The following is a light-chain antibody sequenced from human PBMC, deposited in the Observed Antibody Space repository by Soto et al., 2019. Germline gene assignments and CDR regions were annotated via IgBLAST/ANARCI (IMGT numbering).Light chain of an antibody. CDR2: GNS. CDR3: KSYASSMTYVV. CDR1: SSNIGAGYD. V-gene: IGLV1-40*01. J-gene: IGLJ2*01. Sequence: QSVLTQPPSVSGSPGQRVTISCTGSSSNIGAGYDVHWYQQLPGTAPKLLIYGNSNRPSGVPDRFSGSKSGTSASLAISGLQAEDEADYYCKSYASSMTYVVFGGGTKLTVL.